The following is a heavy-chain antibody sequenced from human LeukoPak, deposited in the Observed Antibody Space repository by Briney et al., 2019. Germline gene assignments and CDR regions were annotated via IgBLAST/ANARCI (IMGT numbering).Heavy chain of an antibody. CDR3: ARVEMATMELDY. D-gene: IGHD5-24*01. J-gene: IGHJ4*02. V-gene: IGHV4-31*03. CDR1: GGSISSGGYY. Sequence: SETPSLTCTVSGGSISSGGYYWSWIRQHPGKGLEWIGYIYYSGSTYYNPSLKSRVTISVDTSKNQFSLKLSSVTAADTAVYYCARVEMATMELDYWGQGTLVTVSS. CDR2: IYYSGST.